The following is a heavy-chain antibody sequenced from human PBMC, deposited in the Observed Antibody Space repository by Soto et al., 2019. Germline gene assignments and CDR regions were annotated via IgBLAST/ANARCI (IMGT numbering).Heavy chain of an antibody. CDR2: IIPIFGTA. J-gene: IGHJ5*02. D-gene: IGHD2-15*01. CDR1: GGTFSSYA. CDR3: ARGGAVVVVATWFDP. Sequence: SVMVSCKACGGTFSSYAISWVRQAPGQGLEWMGGIIPIFGTANYAQKFQGRVTITADESTSTAYMELSSLRSEDTAVYYCARGGAVVVVATWFDPWGQGTLVTVSS. V-gene: IGHV1-69*13.